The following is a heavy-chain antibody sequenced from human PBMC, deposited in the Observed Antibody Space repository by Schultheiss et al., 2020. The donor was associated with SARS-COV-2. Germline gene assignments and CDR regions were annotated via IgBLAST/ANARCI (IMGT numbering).Heavy chain of an antibody. Sequence: GGSLRLSCAASGFTFSDYYMSWIRQAPGKGLEWVSYISSSGSTIYYADSVKGRFTISRDNAKNSLYLQMNSQRAEDTAVYYCARDQGRYCSSTSCSPAFDYWGQGTLVTVSS. CDR2: ISSSGSTI. D-gene: IGHD2-2*01. CDR1: GFTFSDYY. CDR3: ARDQGRYCSSTSCSPAFDY. J-gene: IGHJ4*02. V-gene: IGHV3-11*04.